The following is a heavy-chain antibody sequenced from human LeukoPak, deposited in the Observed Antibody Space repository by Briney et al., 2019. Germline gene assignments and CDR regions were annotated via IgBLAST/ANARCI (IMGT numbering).Heavy chain of an antibody. CDR2: IYGGGRT. Sequence: GGSLRLSCAASGLAVSNKYLTWVRQAPGKGLEWVSLIYGGGRTTYADSVKGRFTISRDNFKNTLYLQMNSLRAEDTAVYYCARDLVAATPGVMDWGQGTLVTVSS. J-gene: IGHJ4*02. D-gene: IGHD2-15*01. CDR1: GLAVSNKY. CDR3: ARDLVAATPGVMD. V-gene: IGHV3-53*01.